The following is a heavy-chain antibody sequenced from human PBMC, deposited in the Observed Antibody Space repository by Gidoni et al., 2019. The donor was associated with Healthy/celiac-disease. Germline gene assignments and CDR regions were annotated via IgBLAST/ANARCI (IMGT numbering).Heavy chain of an antibody. J-gene: IGHJ4*02. Sequence: VQLVESGGGLVQPGGSRRLSCAASGFTFGSYWMSWVRQAPGKGLEWVDKIKQDGSEKYYVDSVKGRFTISRDNAKNSLYLQMNSLRAEDTAVYYCARGSYYYDSSGYWAVWGQGTLVTVSS. CDR1: GFTFGSYW. D-gene: IGHD3-22*01. CDR3: ARGSYYYDSSGYWAV. V-gene: IGHV3-7*03. CDR2: IKQDGSEK.